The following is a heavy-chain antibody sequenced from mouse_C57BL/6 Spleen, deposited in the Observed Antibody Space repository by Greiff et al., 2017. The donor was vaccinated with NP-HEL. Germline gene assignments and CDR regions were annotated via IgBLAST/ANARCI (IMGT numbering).Heavy chain of an antibody. CDR1: GYTFTSYW. D-gene: IGHD1-1*01. Sequence: VQLQQPGAELVRPGSSVKLSCKASGYTFTSYWMDWVKQRPGQGLEWIGNIYPSDSETHYNQKFKDKATLTVDKSSSTAYMQLSSLTSEDSAVYYCARGENYGSSYWYFDVWGTGTTVTVCS. V-gene: IGHV1-61*01. J-gene: IGHJ1*03. CDR3: ARGENYGSSYWYFDV. CDR2: IYPSDSET.